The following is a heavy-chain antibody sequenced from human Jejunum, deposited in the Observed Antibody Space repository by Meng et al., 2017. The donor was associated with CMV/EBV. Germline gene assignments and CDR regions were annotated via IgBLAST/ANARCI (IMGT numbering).Heavy chain of an antibody. CDR1: GFTFGTYC. V-gene: IGHV3-7*01. CDR3: ARSLRFLEWLSPFDY. Sequence: GFTFGTYCMGWVREAPGRGLEWVANIKQDGSEKYYVDSVKGRFTISRDNAKNSLYLQMNSLRAEDTAVYYCARSLRFLEWLSPFDYWGQGTLVTVSS. D-gene: IGHD3-3*01. CDR2: IKQDGSEK. J-gene: IGHJ4*02.